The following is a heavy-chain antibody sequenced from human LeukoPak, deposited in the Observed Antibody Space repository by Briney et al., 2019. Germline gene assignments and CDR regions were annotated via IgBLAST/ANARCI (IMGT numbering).Heavy chain of an antibody. D-gene: IGHD4-23*01. J-gene: IGHJ6*03. V-gene: IGHV3-30*02. CDR3: AKKLGDGGNFYYYYYMDV. CDR1: GFTFSSHG. Sequence: GGSLRLSCATSGFTFSSHGMHWVRQAPGKGLEWVAFIRYDGRNEYYADSVKGRFANSRDNSRNTLYLQMNSLRAEDTAVYYCAKKLGDGGNFYYYYYMDVWGEGTTVAISS. CDR2: IRYDGRNE.